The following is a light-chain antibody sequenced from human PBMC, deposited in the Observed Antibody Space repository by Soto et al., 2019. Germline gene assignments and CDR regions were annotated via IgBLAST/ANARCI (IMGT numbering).Light chain of an antibody. Sequence: QLVLTQPPSASASLGASVTLTCTLSSGYSNYKVDWYHQRPGKGPRFVMRVGTGGIVGSKGDGIPDRFSVLGSGLNRYLTIKNIQEEDESDYHCGADHGSGSNFVVVFGGGTKLTVL. CDR3: GADHGSGSNFVVV. J-gene: IGLJ2*01. CDR1: SGYSNYK. V-gene: IGLV9-49*01. CDR2: VGTGGIVG.